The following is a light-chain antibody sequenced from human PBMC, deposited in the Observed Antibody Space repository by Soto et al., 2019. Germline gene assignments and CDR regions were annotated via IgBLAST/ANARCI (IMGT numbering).Light chain of an antibody. CDR1: QTISNW. Sequence: DIQMTQSPSTLSASVGDRVTITCRASQTISNWLAWYQQKPGKAPKVLIFDASTLDGGVPSRFSGRRSGTDFTLTISSLQHSDFATYYCQQYNTYPLTLGGGTKVDIK. CDR3: QQYNTYPLT. J-gene: IGKJ4*01. V-gene: IGKV1-5*01. CDR2: DAS.